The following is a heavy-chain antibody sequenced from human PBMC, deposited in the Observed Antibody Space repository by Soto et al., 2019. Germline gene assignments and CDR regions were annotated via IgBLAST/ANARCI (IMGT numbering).Heavy chain of an antibody. D-gene: IGHD1-1*01. CDR2: ISYDGSNK. CDR3: AKVDNWNDANAFDI. Sequence: LRLSCAASGFTFSSYGMHWVRQAPGKGLEWVAVISYDGSNKYYADSVKGRFTISRDNSKNTLYLQMNSLRAEDTAVYYCAKVDNWNDANAFDIWGQGTMVTVSS. V-gene: IGHV3-30*18. J-gene: IGHJ3*02. CDR1: GFTFSSYG.